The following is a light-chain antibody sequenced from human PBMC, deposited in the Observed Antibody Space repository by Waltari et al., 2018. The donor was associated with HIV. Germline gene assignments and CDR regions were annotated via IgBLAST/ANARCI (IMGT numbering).Light chain of an antibody. CDR3: MQGTYWPLT. CDR2: KVS. Sequence: DVVMTQSPLSLPVTLGQPASISCRSSQSLVYSGGNTYLNWFQQRPGQSPRRLIYKVSNRDSGVPDRFSGSGSGTDFTLKISRVEAEDVGVYYCMQGTYWPLTFGGGTKVEIK. V-gene: IGKV2-30*01. J-gene: IGKJ4*01. CDR1: QSLVYSGGNTY.